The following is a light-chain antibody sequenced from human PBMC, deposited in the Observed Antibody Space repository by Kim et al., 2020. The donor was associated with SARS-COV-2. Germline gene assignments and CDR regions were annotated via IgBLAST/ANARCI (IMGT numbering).Light chain of an antibody. CDR1: QSISSL. CDR3: QQSYHTPIP. Sequence: DIQMTQSPSSLSASVGDRVTITCWASQSISSLLNWYQQKPGKAPNLLIYGASSLQSGVPSRFSGAGSGTDFTLTISSLQPEDFATYYCQQSYHTPIPFGQGTRLEIK. CDR2: GAS. J-gene: IGKJ5*01. V-gene: IGKV1-39*01.